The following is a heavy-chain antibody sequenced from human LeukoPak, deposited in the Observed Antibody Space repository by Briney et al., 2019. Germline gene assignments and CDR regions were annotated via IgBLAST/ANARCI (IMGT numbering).Heavy chain of an antibody. V-gene: IGHV1-69*04. J-gene: IGHJ6*02. CDR3: ARDPDYGMDV. Sequence: GASVKVSCKASGGTFSSYAISWVRQAPGQGLEWMGRIIPIFCIANYAQKFQGRVTITADKSTSTAYMELSSLRSEDTAVYYCARDPDYGMDVWGQGTTVTASS. CDR2: IIPIFCIA. CDR1: GGTFSSYA.